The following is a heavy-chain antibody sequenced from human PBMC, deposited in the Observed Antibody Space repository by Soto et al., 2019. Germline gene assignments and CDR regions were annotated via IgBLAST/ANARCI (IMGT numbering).Heavy chain of an antibody. CDR3: ASRKGDYGDYEDSYYQGMDV. CDR2: IIPIFGTA. Sequence: WVRQKKGQGLEWMGGIIPIFGTANYAQKFQGRVTITADESTSTAYMELSSLRSEDTAVYYCASRKGDYGDYEDSYYQGMDVWRQGPTVT. V-gene: IGHV1-69*01. J-gene: IGHJ6*01. D-gene: IGHD4-17*01.